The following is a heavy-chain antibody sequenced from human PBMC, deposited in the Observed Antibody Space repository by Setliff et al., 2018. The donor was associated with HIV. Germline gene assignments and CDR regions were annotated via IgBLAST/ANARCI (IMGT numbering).Heavy chain of an antibody. D-gene: IGHD1-26*01. CDR3: ARDGGRSPSPVSEYYYYYMDV. Sequence: LRLSCAASGFTFTSYAMNWVRQAPGKGLEWVANIKEDESEKYYVDSVKGRFTISRDNAKKSLFLHMNSLRAEDTAVYYCARDGGRSPSPVSEYYYYYMDVWGKGTTVTVSS. J-gene: IGHJ6*03. CDR2: IKEDESEK. CDR1: GFTFTSYA. V-gene: IGHV3-7*01.